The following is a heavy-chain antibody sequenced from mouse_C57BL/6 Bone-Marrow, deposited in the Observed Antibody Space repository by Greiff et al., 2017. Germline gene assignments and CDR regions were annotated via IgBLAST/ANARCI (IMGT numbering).Heavy chain of an antibody. V-gene: IGHV1-18*01. J-gene: IGHJ3*01. CDR1: GYTFTDYN. D-gene: IGHD1-1*01. Sequence: EVQLQQSGPELVKPGASVKIPCKASGYTFTDYNMDWVKQSHGKSLEWLGDINPNNGGTIYNQKFKGKATLTVDKSSSTAYMELRSLTSEDTAVYYCATYESFAYGGQGTLVTGSA. CDR2: INPNNGGT. CDR3: ATYESFAY.